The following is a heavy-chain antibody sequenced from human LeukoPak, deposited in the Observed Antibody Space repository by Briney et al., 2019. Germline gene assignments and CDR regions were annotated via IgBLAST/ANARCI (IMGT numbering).Heavy chain of an antibody. CDR1: GFTFSSYW. V-gene: IGHV3-74*01. CDR2: INSDGSST. Sequence: GGSLRLSCAASGFTFSSYWMNWVRQAPGKGLVWVSRINSDGSSTSYADSVKGRFTISRDNAKNTLYLQMNSLRAEDTAVYYCARGGSSWYDAFDIWGQGTMVTVSS. D-gene: IGHD6-13*01. J-gene: IGHJ3*02. CDR3: ARGGSSWYDAFDI.